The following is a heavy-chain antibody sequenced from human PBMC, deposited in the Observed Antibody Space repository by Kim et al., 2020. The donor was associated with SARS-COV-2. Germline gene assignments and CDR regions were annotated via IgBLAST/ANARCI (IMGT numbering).Heavy chain of an antibody. Sequence: SVKVSCKASGGTFSSYAISWVRQAPGQGLEWMGGIIPIFGTANYAQKFQGRVTITADESTSTAYMELSSLRSEDTAVYYCGLKGVVPAAMHYYYYGMDVWGQGTTVTVSS. CDR3: GLKGVVPAAMHYYYYGMDV. V-gene: IGHV1-69*13. D-gene: IGHD2-2*01. J-gene: IGHJ6*02. CDR2: IIPIFGTA. CDR1: GGTFSSYA.